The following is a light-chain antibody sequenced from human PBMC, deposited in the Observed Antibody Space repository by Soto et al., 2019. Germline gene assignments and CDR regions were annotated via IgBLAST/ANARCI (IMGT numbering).Light chain of an antibody. CDR3: QQYNNGPRT. V-gene: IGKV3D-15*01. Sequence: IVMTQSPATLSVSPGERATLSCRASQNIYSNVAWDQQRPGKAPRLLRDWASSRATGSPDRFSGSGAGTEFTLTISSLQSEDFAVYYCQQYNNGPRTFGQGTKVDIK. CDR1: QNIYSN. J-gene: IGKJ1*01. CDR2: WAS.